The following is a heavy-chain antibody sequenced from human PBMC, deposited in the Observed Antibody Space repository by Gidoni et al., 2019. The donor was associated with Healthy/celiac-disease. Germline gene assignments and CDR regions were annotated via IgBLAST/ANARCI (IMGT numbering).Heavy chain of an antibody. J-gene: IGHJ3*02. D-gene: IGHD6-13*01. V-gene: IGHV4-31*03. CDR2: IYYSGST. CDR1: GCSISSGGYY. CDR3: ARETAAASGAFDI. Sequence: QVQLQESGPGLVKPSQTLSLTCTVSGCSISSGGYYWSWIRQHPGKGLEWIGYIYYSGSTYYNPSLKSRVTISVDTSKNQFSLKLSSVTAADTAVYYCARETAAASGAFDIWGQGTMVTVSS.